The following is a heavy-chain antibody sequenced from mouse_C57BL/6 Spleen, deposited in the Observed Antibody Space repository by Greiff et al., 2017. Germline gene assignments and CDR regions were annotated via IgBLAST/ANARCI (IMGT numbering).Heavy chain of an antibody. Sequence: QVQLQQSGPELVKPGASVKISCKASGYAFSSSWMNWVKQRPGKGLEWIGRIYPGDGDTNYNGKFKGKATLTADKSSSTAYMQLSSLTSEDSAVYFCARRWNYAEGDYWGQGTTLTVSS. D-gene: IGHD2-13*01. CDR3: ARRWNYAEGDY. J-gene: IGHJ2*01. CDR1: GYAFSSSW. V-gene: IGHV1-82*01. CDR2: IYPGDGDT.